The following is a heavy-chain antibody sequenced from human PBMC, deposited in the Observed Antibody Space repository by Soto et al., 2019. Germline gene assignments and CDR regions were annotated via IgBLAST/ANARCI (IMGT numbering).Heavy chain of an antibody. CDR1: GFTFSSYA. J-gene: IGHJ6*02. V-gene: IGHV3-23*01. CDR2: ISGSGGST. D-gene: IGHD1-26*01. Sequence: GGSLRLSCAASGFTFSSYAMSWVRQAPGKGLEWVSAISGSGGSTYYADSVKGRFTISRDNSKNTLYLQMNSLRAEDTAVYYCAKDGRYEGATSYYYYGMDVWGQGTTVTVSS. CDR3: AKDGRYEGATSYYYYGMDV.